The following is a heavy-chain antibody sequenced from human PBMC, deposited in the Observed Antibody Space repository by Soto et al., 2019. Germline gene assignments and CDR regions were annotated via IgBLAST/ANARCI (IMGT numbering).Heavy chain of an antibody. CDR3: AGGSSAWAANAGDY. D-gene: IGHD2-15*01. J-gene: IGHJ4*02. CDR1: GGTFSSYT. Sequence: QVQLVQSGAEVKKPGSSVKVSCKASGGTFSSYTISWVRQAPGQGLEWMGRIIPNLGIANDAQKFQGRVTITAAKSISTADLGLSSLISEDTAVYYCAGGSSAWAANAGDYWGRGTLVTVSS. V-gene: IGHV1-69*02. CDR2: IIPNLGIA.